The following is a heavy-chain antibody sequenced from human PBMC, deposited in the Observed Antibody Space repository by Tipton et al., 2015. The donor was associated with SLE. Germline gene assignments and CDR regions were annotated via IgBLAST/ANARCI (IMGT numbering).Heavy chain of an antibody. CDR3: ARRSVYYGSGSYYNYWYFDL. CDR2: IYHSGST. J-gene: IGHJ2*01. V-gene: IGHV4-38-2*01. CDR1: GYSISSGYY. D-gene: IGHD3-10*01. Sequence: LSLTCAVSGYSISSGYYWGWIRQPPGKGLEWIGSIYHSGSTYYNPSLKSRVTISVDTSKNQFSLRLSSVTAADTAVYYCARRSVYYGSGSYYNYWYFDLWGRGTLVTVSS.